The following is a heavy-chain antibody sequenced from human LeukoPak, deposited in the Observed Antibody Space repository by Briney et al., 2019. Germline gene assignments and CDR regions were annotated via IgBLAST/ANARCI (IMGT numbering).Heavy chain of an antibody. J-gene: IGHJ4*02. CDR3: ARAGSSGWYYGN. V-gene: IGHV4-59*01. D-gene: IGHD6-19*01. Sequence: SETLSLTCTVSGGSISSYYWSWIRQPPGKGLEWIGYIYYSGSTDYNPSLKSRVTISVDTSKNQFSLKLSSVTAADTAVYYCARAGSSGWYYGNWGQGTLVTVSS. CDR2: IYYSGST. CDR1: GGSISSYY.